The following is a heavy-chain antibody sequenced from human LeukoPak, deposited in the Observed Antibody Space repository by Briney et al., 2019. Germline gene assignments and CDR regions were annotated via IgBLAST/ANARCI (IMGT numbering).Heavy chain of an antibody. J-gene: IGHJ4*02. CDR3: ARGKLARLDY. CDR1: GGSFSGYY. V-gene: IGHV4-34*01. Sequence: PSETLSLTCAVYGGSFSGYYWSWIRQSPGKGLEWIGEINHSGSTNYNPSLKSRVTISVDTSKNHVSLKLSSVTAADTAVYYCARGKLARLDYWGQGTLVTVSS. CDR2: INHSGST. D-gene: IGHD5-12*01.